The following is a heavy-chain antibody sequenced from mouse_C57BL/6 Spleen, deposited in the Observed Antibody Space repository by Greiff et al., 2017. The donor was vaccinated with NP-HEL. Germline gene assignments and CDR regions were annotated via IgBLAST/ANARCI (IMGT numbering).Heavy chain of an antibody. CDR2: IDPSDSYT. CDR3: AVTTVVATDYYAMDY. Sequence: VQLQQSGAELVMPGASVKLSCKASGYTFTSYWMHWVKQRPGQGLEWIGEIDPSDSYTNYNQKFKGKSTLTVDKSSSTAYMQLSSLTSEDSAVYYCAVTTVVATDYYAMDYWGQGTSVTVSS. D-gene: IGHD1-1*01. V-gene: IGHV1-69*01. CDR1: GYTFTSYW. J-gene: IGHJ4*01.